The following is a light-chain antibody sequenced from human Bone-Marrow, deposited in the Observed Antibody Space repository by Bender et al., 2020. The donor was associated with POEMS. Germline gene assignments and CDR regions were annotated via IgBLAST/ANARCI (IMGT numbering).Light chain of an antibody. CDR2: EGS. V-gene: IGLV2-23*01. CDR3: CSYARGSTSVV. Sequence: QSALTQPASVSGSPGQSITISCTGTSSDIGTYNLVSWYQQHPGKAPRFIIYEGSKRPSGVSSRFSGSKSGNTASLRISGLQPEDEGDYYCCSYARGSTSVVFGGGTSLTVL. CDR1: SSDIGTYNL. J-gene: IGLJ2*01.